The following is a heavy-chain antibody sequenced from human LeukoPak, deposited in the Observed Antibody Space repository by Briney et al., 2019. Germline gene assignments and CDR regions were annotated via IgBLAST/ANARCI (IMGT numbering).Heavy chain of an antibody. Sequence: ASVKVSCKASGYTFTSYGISWVRQAPGQGLEWMGWISAYNGNTNYAQKLQGRVTMTTDTSTSTAYMELRSLRSDDTAVYYCARGYCGGDCYLGGFDYWGQGTLVTVSP. CDR2: ISAYNGNT. CDR1: GYTFTSYG. D-gene: IGHD2-21*01. J-gene: IGHJ4*02. V-gene: IGHV1-18*01. CDR3: ARGYCGGDCYLGGFDY.